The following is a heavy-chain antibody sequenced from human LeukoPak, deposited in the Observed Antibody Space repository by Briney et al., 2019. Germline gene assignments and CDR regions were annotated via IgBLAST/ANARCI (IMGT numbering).Heavy chain of an antibody. CDR3: ARDSGWNDEVY. V-gene: IGHV3-7*01. D-gene: IGHD1-1*01. CDR1: GFTFSSYW. Sequence: GGSLRLSFAASGFTFSSYWMSWVRQAQGKGLEWVANIKQDGSEKYYVDSVKGRFTISRGNAKNSLYLQMNSLRAEDTAVYYCARDSGWNDEVYWGQGTLVTVSS. CDR2: IKQDGSEK. J-gene: IGHJ4*02.